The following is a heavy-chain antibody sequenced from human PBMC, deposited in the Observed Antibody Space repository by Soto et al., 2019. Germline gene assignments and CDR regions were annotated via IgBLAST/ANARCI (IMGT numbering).Heavy chain of an antibody. Sequence: QVQLVESGGGVVQPGRSLRLSCAASGLTFSSYGMHWVRLAPGKGLEWVAVIWYDGSNKYYADSVKGRFTISRDNSKNTLYLQMNSLRAEDTAVYYCAREVAMVTPFFDYWGQGTLVTASS. CDR3: AREVAMVTPFFDY. CDR1: GLTFSSYG. J-gene: IGHJ4*02. CDR2: IWYDGSNK. V-gene: IGHV3-33*01. D-gene: IGHD5-18*01.